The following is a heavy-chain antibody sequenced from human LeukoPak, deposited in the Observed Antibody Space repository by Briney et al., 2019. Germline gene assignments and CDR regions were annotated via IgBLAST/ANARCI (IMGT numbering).Heavy chain of an antibody. CDR3: ARLGVVVPAAIPRGWFDP. CDR1: GGSISSSSYY. Sequence: SETLSLTCTVSGGSISSSSYYWGWIRQPPGKGLELIGPIYYSGSIYYNLSVKGRVTISVVTHKNQFSLKLSSVTAADTAVYYCARLGVVVPAAIPRGWFDPWGQGTLVTVSS. V-gene: IGHV4-39*01. CDR2: IYYSGSI. D-gene: IGHD2-2*01. J-gene: IGHJ5*02.